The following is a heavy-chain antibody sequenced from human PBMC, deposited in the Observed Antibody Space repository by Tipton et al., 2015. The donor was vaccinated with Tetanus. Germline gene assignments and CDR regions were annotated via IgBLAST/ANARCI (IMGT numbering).Heavy chain of an antibody. V-gene: IGHV4-34*01. J-gene: IGHJ4*02. D-gene: IGHD5-24*01. CDR2: VHPSGST. CDR3: ARGEDAYKTGNY. CDR1: GGSLSNYY. Sequence: TLSLTCAVYGGSLSNYYWTWIRQPPGKGLEWIGEVHPSGSTSSNPSLESRVTMSIDTSKNQFSLKLTSLTAADTAVYFCARGEDAYKTGNYWGQGTLVTVSS.